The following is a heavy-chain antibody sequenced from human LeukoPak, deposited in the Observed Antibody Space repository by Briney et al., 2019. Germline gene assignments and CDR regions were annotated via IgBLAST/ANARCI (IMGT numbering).Heavy chain of an antibody. V-gene: IGHV4-39*07. CDR3: ARVGSYYDFWSGY. D-gene: IGHD3-3*01. CDR2: IYYSGST. Sequence: SETLSLTCTVSGGSISSSSYYWGWIRQPPGKGLEWIGSIYYSGSTYYNPSLKSRVTISVDTSKNQFSLKLSSVTAADTAVYYYARVGSYYDFWSGYWGQGTLVTVSS. J-gene: IGHJ4*02. CDR1: GGSISSSSYY.